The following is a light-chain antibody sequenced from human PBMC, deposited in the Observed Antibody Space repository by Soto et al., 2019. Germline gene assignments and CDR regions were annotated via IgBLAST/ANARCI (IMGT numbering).Light chain of an antibody. CDR3: QQRSNWPAN. Sequence: IMMTHSPATLSVSPGEIAALSCRASQSVSGNLAWYQQKPGQAPRLLIYGASTRATGIPARFSGSGSGTDFTLTINSLEPEDFAVYYCQQRSNWPANFGQGTRLEIK. CDR2: GAS. CDR1: QSVSGN. J-gene: IGKJ5*01. V-gene: IGKV3-11*01.